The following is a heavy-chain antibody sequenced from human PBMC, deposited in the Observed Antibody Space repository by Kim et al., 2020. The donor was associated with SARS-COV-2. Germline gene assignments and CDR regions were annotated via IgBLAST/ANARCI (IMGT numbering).Heavy chain of an antibody. CDR3: ARDSSGAGYYCFDY. CDR1: GFTFSTYT. V-gene: IGHV3-21*01. D-gene: IGHD2-21*01. CDR2: ITSSRSYI. Sequence: GGSLRLSCAASGFTFSTYTMHWVRRAPGKGLEWVSSITSSRSYIYYADSVKGRFTISRDNAKNSLYLQMNSLRAEDTAVYYCARDSSGAGYYCFDYGGQG. J-gene: IGHJ4*02.